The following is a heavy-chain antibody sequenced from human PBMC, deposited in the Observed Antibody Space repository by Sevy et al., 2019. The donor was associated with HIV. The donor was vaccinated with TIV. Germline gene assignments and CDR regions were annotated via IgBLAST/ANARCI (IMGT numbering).Heavy chain of an antibody. J-gene: IGHJ4*02. V-gene: IGHV1-69*13. CDR2: IIPMFGTA. D-gene: IGHD3-3*01. Sequence: ASVKVSCKASGGTFSSYAISWVRQAPGQGLEWMGGIIPMFGTANYAQKFQGRVTITADESTSTAYMELSSLRSEDTAVYYCARVGRTAPYYDFWGGSFDHWGQGTLVTVSS. CDR3: ARVGRTAPYYDFWGGSFDH. CDR1: GGTFSSYA.